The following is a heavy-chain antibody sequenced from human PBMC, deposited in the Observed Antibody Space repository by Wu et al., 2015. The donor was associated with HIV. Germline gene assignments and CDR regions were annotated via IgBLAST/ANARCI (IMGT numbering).Heavy chain of an antibody. D-gene: IGHD3/OR15-3a*01. Sequence: QVQLVQSGAEVKKPGASVKVSCQASGYTFTSYGISWVRQAPGQGLEWMGGIIPIVGTPRYAQRFHGRVTISTDEDTSTAYMELSNLRNEDSAVYYCATHPGWTGVLDAFDMWGQGTLVTVSS. CDR3: ATHPGWTGVLDAFDM. V-gene: IGHV1-69*05. CDR2: IIPIVGTP. J-gene: IGHJ3*02. CDR1: GYTFTSYG.